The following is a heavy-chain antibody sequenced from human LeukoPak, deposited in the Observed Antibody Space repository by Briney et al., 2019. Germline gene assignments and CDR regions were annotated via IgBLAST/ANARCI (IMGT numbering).Heavy chain of an antibody. D-gene: IGHD6-13*01. CDR3: ARAPSSRALSDY. CDR1: GYTFTSYA. J-gene: IGHJ4*02. Sequence: ASVKVSCKASGYTFTSYAMHWVRQAPGQRLEWMGWINAGNGNTKYSQKFQGRVTITRDTSASTAYMELSSLRSEDTAVYYCARAPSSRALSDYWGQGTLVTVSS. V-gene: IGHV1-3*01. CDR2: INAGNGNT.